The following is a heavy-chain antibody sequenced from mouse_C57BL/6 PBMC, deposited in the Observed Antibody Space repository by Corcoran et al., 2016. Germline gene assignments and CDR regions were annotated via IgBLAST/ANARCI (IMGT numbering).Heavy chain of an antibody. D-gene: IGHD2-1*01. V-gene: IGHV1-19*01. Sequence: EVQLQQSGPVQVKPGASVKMSCKASGYTFTDYYVNWVKQSHGKSLEWIGVINPYNGGTSYNQKFKGKATLTVDKSSSTAYMELNSLTSEDSAVYYCAGDGNYLFAYWGQGTLVTVSA. CDR3: AGDGNYLFAY. CDR1: GYTFTDYY. J-gene: IGHJ3*01. CDR2: INPYNGGT.